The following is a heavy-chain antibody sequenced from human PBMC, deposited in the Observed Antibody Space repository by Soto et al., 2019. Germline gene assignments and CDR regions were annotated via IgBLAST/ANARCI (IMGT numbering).Heavy chain of an antibody. CDR1: GVSIISNY. D-gene: IGHD2-15*01. J-gene: IGHJ4*02. CDR3: ARGGYSFDY. CDR2: IYYSGST. V-gene: IGHV4-59*08. Sequence: SETLSLTCTVSGVSIISNYWSWIRQPPGKGLEWMGNIYYSGSTNYNPSLKSRVTISIDTSKNQFSLRLSSVTAADTAVYYCARGGYSFDYWGQGTLVTVSS.